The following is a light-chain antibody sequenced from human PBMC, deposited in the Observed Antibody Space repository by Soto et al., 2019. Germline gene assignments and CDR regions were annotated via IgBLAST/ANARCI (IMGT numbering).Light chain of an antibody. Sequence: EILLTQSPATLPVSPGERVTLSCRVSQSVTSNLAWYQQRPGQGPRLLIYGASTRATGIPARFSGSGSGTEFTLTISSLQYEDFAVYYCQQYNEWHPLTFGGGTKVDIK. V-gene: IGKV3-15*01. CDR2: GAS. CDR3: QQYNEWHPLT. CDR1: QSVTSN. J-gene: IGKJ4*01.